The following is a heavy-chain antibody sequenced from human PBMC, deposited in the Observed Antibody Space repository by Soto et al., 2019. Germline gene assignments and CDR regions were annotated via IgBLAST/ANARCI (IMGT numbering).Heavy chain of an antibody. D-gene: IGHD1-7*01. V-gene: IGHV3-30*18. CDR2: ISYDGSNK. CDR3: AKDSYNWNYEVSGYYGMDV. J-gene: IGHJ6*02. CDR1: GFTFSSYG. Sequence: QVQLVESGGGVVQPGRSLRLSCAASGFTFSSYGMHWVRQAPGKGLEWVAVISYDGSNKYYADSVKGRFTISRDNSKNTLYLQMNSLRAEDTAVYYCAKDSYNWNYEVSGYYGMDVWGQGTTVTVSS.